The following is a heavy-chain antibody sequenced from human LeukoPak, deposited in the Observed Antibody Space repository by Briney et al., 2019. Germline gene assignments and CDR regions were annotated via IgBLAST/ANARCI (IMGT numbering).Heavy chain of an antibody. Sequence: SETLSLTCTVSGGSISSSSYYWGWIRQPPGKGLEWIGSIYYSGSTYYNPSLKSRVTISVDTSKNQFSLKLNSVTAADTAVYYCARSKGNYCSGGTCPGRLFDCWGQGTLVTVSS. D-gene: IGHD2-15*01. CDR1: GGSISSSSYY. CDR2: IYYSGST. J-gene: IGHJ4*02. CDR3: ARSKGNYCSGGTCPGRLFDC. V-gene: IGHV4-39*07.